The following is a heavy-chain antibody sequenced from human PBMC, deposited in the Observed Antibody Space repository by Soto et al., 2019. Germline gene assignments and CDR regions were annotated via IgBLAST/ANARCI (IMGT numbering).Heavy chain of an antibody. CDR3: ARRLATAGTWWFDP. J-gene: IGHJ5*02. V-gene: IGHV4-59*01. CDR1: GGSISSYY. Sequence: SETLSLTCTVSGGSISSYYWSWIRQPPGKGLEWIGYIYYSGSTNYNPSLKSRVTISVDTSKNQFSLKLSSVTAADTAAYYCARRLATAGTWWFDPWGQGTLVTVSS. D-gene: IGHD6-13*01. CDR2: IYYSGST.